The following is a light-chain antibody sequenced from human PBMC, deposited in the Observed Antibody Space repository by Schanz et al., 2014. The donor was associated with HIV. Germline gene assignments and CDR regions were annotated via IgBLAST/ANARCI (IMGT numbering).Light chain of an antibody. J-gene: IGKJ3*01. Sequence: EIVLTQSPDTLSLSPGERATLSCRASQTVSSSSLAWYQQKPGQSPRLLIYGASTRATGIPDRFSGGGSGTDFTLTISRLEPEDFAVYYCQHYGSSFGPGTKVDIK. CDR2: GAS. V-gene: IGKV3-20*01. CDR1: QTVSSSS. CDR3: QHYGSS.